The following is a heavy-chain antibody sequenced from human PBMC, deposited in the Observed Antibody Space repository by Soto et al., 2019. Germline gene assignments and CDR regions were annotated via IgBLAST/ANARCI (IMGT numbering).Heavy chain of an antibody. D-gene: IGHD3-22*01. CDR1: GFTFNIYA. Sequence: GGPLRLSCAASGFTFNIYAMTWVRQAPGKGLEWVSAISRYGDITYYADSVEGRFSISRDNSKNTLYLQMNSLRAEDTAVYYCAKDRYLDHDSRGYLFDNWGQGTLVTVSS. V-gene: IGHV3-23*01. J-gene: IGHJ4*02. CDR2: ISRYGDIT. CDR3: AKDRYLDHDSRGYLFDN.